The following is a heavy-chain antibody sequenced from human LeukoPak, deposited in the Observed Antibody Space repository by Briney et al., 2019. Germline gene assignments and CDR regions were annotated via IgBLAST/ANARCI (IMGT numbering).Heavy chain of an antibody. V-gene: IGHV1-3*01. CDR1: GYTFTSYA. CDR3: ARSYYYDSSGYYSLGYFDY. Sequence: ASVKVSCKASGYTFTSYAMHWVRQAPGQRLEWMGRINAGNGNTKYSQKFQGRVTITRDTSASTAYMELSSLRSEDTAVYYCARSYYYDSSGYYSLGYFDYWGQGTLVTVSS. D-gene: IGHD3-22*01. CDR2: INAGNGNT. J-gene: IGHJ4*02.